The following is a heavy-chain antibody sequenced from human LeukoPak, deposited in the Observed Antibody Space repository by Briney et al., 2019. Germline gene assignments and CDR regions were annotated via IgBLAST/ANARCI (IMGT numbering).Heavy chain of an antibody. CDR1: GYTFTSYD. CDR3: AWGPGRSSSYYYYYMDV. J-gene: IGHJ6*03. CDR2: INPNSGGT. D-gene: IGHD6-6*01. V-gene: IGHV1-2*02. Sequence: ASVKVSCKASGYTFTSYDINWVRQATGQGLEWMGWINPNSGGTNYAQKFQGRVTMTRDTSISTAYMELSRLRSDDTAVYYCAWGPGRSSSYYYYYMDVWGKGTTVTVSS.